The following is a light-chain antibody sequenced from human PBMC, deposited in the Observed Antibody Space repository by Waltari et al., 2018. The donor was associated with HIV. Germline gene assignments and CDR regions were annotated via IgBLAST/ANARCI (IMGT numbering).Light chain of an antibody. CDR2: GVT. J-gene: IGLJ1*01. V-gene: IGLV2-14*01. CDR3: SSYTGITTLLYV. Sequence: QSALTQPASVSGSPGQSITISCTGITSDIGDYNYVSWYQQHSDKAPKLIIYGVTQRPSGCSSRFAGSKSGNTASLTISGLQAEDEADYYCSSYTGITTLLYVFGSGTKVTVL. CDR1: TSDIGDYNY.